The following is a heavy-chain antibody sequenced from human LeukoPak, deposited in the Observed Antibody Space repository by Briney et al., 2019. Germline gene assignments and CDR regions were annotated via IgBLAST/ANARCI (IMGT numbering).Heavy chain of an antibody. Sequence: GRSLRLSCAASGFTFSSYAMHWVRQAPGKGLEWVAVISYDGSNKYYADSVKGRFTTSRDNSKNTLYLQMNSLRAEDTAVYYCARDMSYYDSSGYYYRGYYYGMDVWGQGTTVTVSS. D-gene: IGHD3-22*01. CDR3: ARDMSYYDSSGYYYRGYYYGMDV. V-gene: IGHV3-30-3*01. J-gene: IGHJ6*02. CDR1: GFTFSSYA. CDR2: ISYDGSNK.